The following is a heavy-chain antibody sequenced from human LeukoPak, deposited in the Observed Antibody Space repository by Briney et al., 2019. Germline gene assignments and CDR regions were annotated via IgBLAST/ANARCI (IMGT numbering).Heavy chain of an antibody. Sequence: PSETLSLTCTVSGGSISGSNNYWGWIRQPPGKGLEWIGSINYSGSTYYNPSLKSRVTISVDTSKNQFSLKLSSVTAADTAVYYCASTYYYDSSGYSTFDSWGQGTLVTVSS. CDR1: GGSISGSNNY. CDR3: ASTYYYDSSGYSTFDS. J-gene: IGHJ4*02. V-gene: IGHV4-39*01. D-gene: IGHD3-22*01. CDR2: INYSGST.